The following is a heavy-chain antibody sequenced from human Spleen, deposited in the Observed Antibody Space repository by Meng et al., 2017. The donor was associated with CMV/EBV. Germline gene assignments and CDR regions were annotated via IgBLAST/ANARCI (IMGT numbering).Heavy chain of an antibody. CDR2: INPNSGGT. J-gene: IGHJ5*02. CDR3: SSGRKYKSSSYWFDR. CDR1: DPVSDYC. D-gene: IGHD2-15*01. Sequence: DPVSDYCMHWVRQAHGQGVEWMGWINPNSGGTNVEQRFKSRINMTRGTSINAACIMLSRLTSDDSAVYFCSSGRKYKSSSYWFDRWGQGTLVTVSS. V-gene: IGHV1-2*02.